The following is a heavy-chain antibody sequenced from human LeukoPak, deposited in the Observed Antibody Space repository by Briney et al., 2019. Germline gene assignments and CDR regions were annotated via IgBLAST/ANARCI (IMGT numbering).Heavy chain of an antibody. CDR1: GGSISSYY. CDR2: IYTSGST. CDR3: ARELYSSSWSSHYYFDY. D-gene: IGHD6-13*01. J-gene: IGHJ4*02. V-gene: IGHV4-4*07. Sequence: SETPSLTCTVSGGSISSYYWSWIRQPAGKGLEWIGRIYTSGSTNYNPSLKRRVTMSVDTSKNQFSLKLSSVTAADTAVYYCARELYSSSWSSHYYFDYWGQGTLVTVSS.